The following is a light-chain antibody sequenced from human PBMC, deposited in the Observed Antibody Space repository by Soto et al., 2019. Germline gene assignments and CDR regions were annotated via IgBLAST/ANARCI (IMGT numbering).Light chain of an antibody. CDR1: QSISSH. CDR2: DAS. J-gene: IGKJ4*01. V-gene: IGKV3-11*01. CDR3: QQRPNWPLT. Sequence: EIVLTQSPATLSLSPDERATLSCRASQSISSHLVWYQQKPGQAPRLLMYDASNRATGIPARFSGSGSGTDFTLTISSLEPEDFAVYYCQQRPNWPLTFGGGTKVEIK.